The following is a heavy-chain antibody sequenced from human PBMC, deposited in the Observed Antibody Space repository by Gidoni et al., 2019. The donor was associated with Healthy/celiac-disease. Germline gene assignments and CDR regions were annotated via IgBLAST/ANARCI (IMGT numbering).Heavy chain of an antibody. V-gene: IGHV1-69*01. J-gene: IGHJ6*02. D-gene: IGHD2-2*01. CDR3: ARALIVVVPAAPRHGMDV. CDR2: IIPIFGTA. Sequence: QVQLVQSGAEVKKPGSSVKVSCKASGGTFSSYAISWVRQAPGQGLEWMGGIIPIFGTANDAQKFQGRVTITADESTSTAYMELSSLRSEDTAVYYCARALIVVVPAAPRHGMDVWGQGTTVTVSS. CDR1: GGTFSSYA.